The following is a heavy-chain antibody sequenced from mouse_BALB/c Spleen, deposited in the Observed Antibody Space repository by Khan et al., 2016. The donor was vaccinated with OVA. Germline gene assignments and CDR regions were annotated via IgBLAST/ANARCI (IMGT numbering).Heavy chain of an antibody. J-gene: IGHJ1*01. D-gene: IGHD2-1*01. CDR2: ISYSGST. CDR3: ARRAYYGNWYFDV. V-gene: IGHV3-2*02. CDR1: GYSITSDYA. Sequence: EVQLVETGPGLVKPSQSLSLTCTVTGYSITSDYAWNWIRQFPGNKLEWMGYISYSGSTRYNPSLKSRISITRDTSKNQFFLQLNSVTTEDTATYYCARRAYYGNWYFDVRGAGTTVTVSS.